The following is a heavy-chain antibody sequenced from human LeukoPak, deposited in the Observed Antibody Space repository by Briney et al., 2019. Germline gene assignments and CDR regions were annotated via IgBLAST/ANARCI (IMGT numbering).Heavy chain of an antibody. CDR1: GYTFTSYG. V-gene: IGHV1-18*01. Sequence: GASVKVSCKASGYTFTSYGISWVRQAPGQGLEWMGWISAYNGNTNYAQKLQGRVTMTTDTSTSTAYMELRSLRSDDTAAYYCARDYRHTIFGVVTEYYFDYWGQGTLVTVSS. J-gene: IGHJ4*02. CDR2: ISAYNGNT. D-gene: IGHD3-3*01. CDR3: ARDYRHTIFGVVTEYYFDY.